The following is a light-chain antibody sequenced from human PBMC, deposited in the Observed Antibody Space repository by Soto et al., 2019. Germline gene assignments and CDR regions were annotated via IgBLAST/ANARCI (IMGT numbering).Light chain of an antibody. J-gene: IGKJ1*01. V-gene: IGKV3-20*01. Sequence: EIVLTQSPDTLSLSPGERATLSCRASQSVTYDQLAWYRQTPGQAPRLLIYGASSRAAGIPDRFSGSGSGTDFTLTISRLEPEDFVVYHCQPYGDLQPTFGQGAKVEIK. CDR2: GAS. CDR1: QSVTYDQ. CDR3: QPYGDLQPT.